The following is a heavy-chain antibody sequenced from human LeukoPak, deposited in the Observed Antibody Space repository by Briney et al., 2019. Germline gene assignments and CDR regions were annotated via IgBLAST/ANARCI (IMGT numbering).Heavy chain of an antibody. CDR3: ARWIGRYYYDSSGYYDY. V-gene: IGHV1-18*01. CDR1: GYTFTSYG. J-gene: IGHJ4*02. Sequence: GASVKVSCKASGYTFTSYGISWVRQAPGQGLEWMGWIGAYNGNTNYAQKLRGRVTMTTDTSTSTAYMELRSLRSDDTAVYYCARWIGRYYYDSSGYYDYWGQGTLVTVSS. CDR2: IGAYNGNT. D-gene: IGHD3-22*01.